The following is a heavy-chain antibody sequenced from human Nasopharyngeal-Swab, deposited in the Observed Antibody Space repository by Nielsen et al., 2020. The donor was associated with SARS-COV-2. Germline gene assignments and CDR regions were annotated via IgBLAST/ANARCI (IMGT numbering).Heavy chain of an antibody. CDR3: ATSDGGSGYS. V-gene: IGHV4-59*01. Sequence: SETLSLTCTVSGGSISSYYWSWIRQPPGKGLEWIGYIYYSGSTSFNPSLKSRVTISVDTSKNQFSLKLSSVTAADTAVYYCATSDGGSGYSWCQGTLVTVSS. CDR2: IYYSGST. J-gene: IGHJ4*02. D-gene: IGHD3-22*01. CDR1: GGSISSYY.